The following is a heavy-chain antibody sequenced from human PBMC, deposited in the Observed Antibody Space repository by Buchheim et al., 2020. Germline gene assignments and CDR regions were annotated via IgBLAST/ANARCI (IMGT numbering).Heavy chain of an antibody. CDR3: ATDPLYPSGSY. Sequence: EVFLVESGGGLVQPGGSLRLSCAASGFTFSGYEMNWVHQAPGKGLECIAYISASGGSTYYVDSVRGRFTISRDNAKNSLYLQMNSLRVEDTAVYYCATDPLYPSGSYWGRGTL. V-gene: IGHV3-48*03. CDR2: ISASGGST. D-gene: IGHD3-10*01. CDR1: GFTFSGYE. J-gene: IGHJ1*01.